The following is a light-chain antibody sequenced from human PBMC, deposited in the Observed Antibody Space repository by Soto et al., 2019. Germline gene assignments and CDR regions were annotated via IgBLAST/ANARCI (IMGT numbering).Light chain of an antibody. Sequence: RLSVGALSLSTGERATLSCRASQIVSSNLAWYQQEPGQAPRLLIYGASTRATGIPARFSGSGSGTEFTLTISSLQSEDSAIYYCQQAATFPIPSGQRTRLAVK. CDR3: QQAATFPIP. V-gene: IGKV3-15*01. CDR1: QIVSSN. J-gene: IGKJ5*01. CDR2: GAS.